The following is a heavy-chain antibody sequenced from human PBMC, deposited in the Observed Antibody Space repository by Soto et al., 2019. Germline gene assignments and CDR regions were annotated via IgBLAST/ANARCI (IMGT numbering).Heavy chain of an antibody. CDR1: GFTFSSYC. Sequence: PGGSLRLSCAASGFTFSSYCMHWVRQAPGKGLVWVSRINSDGSSTSYADSVKGRFTISRDNAKNTLYLQMNSLRAEDTAVYYCARRGSIGAFDIWGQGTMVTVSS. V-gene: IGHV3-74*01. CDR3: ARRGSIGAFDI. J-gene: IGHJ3*02. CDR2: INSDGSST. D-gene: IGHD2-21*01.